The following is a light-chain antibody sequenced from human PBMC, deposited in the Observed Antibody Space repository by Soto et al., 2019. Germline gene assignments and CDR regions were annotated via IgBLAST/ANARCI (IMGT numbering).Light chain of an antibody. CDR3: QQYNNWPPLT. CDR1: QSVSTN. J-gene: IGKJ4*01. Sequence: EIVMTQSPATLSVSPGERATLSCRASQSVSTNLAWYQQKPGQAPRLLVYGASTRATGTPPRFSGSGSGTEFTLTISSLQSEDFAVYYCQQYNNWPPLTVGGGTKVEIK. V-gene: IGKV3-15*01. CDR2: GAS.